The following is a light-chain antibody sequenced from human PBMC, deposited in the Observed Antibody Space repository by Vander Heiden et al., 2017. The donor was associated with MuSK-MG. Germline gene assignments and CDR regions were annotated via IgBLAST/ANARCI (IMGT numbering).Light chain of an antibody. CDR3: QQSDSTPRT. Sequence: DIPMTQSPSSLSASVGDRVTITCRASQSSSSYLNWYQQKPGKAPKLLSYAASSLQSGVPSRVSGSGSGTDVTRTISSLQPEDFATYYCQQSDSTPRTFGQGTKVEIK. V-gene: IGKV1-39*01. CDR2: AAS. J-gene: IGKJ1*01. CDR1: QSSSSY.